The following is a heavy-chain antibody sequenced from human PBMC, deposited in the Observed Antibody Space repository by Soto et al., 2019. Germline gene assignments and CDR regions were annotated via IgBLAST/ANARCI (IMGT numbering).Heavy chain of an antibody. CDR3: ARDPSYYSGGSCPPDY. Sequence: QVQLVESGGGVVQPGRSLRLSCAASGFTFSSYAMHWVRQAPGKGLEWVAVISYDGSNKYYADSVKGRFTISRDNSKNTLYLQMNSLRAEDTAVYYCARDPSYYSGGSCPPDYWGQGTLVTVSS. D-gene: IGHD2-15*01. CDR1: GFTFSSYA. CDR2: ISYDGSNK. V-gene: IGHV3-30-3*01. J-gene: IGHJ4*02.